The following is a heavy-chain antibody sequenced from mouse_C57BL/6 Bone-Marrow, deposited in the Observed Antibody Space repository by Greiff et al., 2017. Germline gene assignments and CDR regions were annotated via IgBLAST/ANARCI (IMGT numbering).Heavy chain of an antibody. CDR2: INPGSGGT. Sequence: LQESGAELVRPGTSVKVSCKASGYAFTTYLIEWVKQRPGQGLEWIGVINPGSGGTNYNEKFKGKATLTADKSSSTAYMQLSSLTSEDSAVYFCARSIPTGAMDYWGQGTSVTVSS. D-gene: IGHD5-1-1*01. V-gene: IGHV1-54*01. CDR1: GYAFTTYL. J-gene: IGHJ4*01. CDR3: ARSIPTGAMDY.